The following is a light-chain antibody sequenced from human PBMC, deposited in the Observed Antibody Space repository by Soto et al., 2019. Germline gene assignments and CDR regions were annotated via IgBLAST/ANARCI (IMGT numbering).Light chain of an antibody. J-gene: IGKJ1*01. V-gene: IGKV4-1*01. CDR1: QRVLYSSNNNNY. Sequence: DIVMTQSPDSLAVSLGERATINCKSSQRVLYSSNNNNYLAWYQQTPGQPPKLLIYWASTRESGVPDRFSGSGSGTDFTLTISSLQAEDVAVYYCQQYYSTPRTFGQGTKVEIK. CDR3: QQYYSTPRT. CDR2: WAS.